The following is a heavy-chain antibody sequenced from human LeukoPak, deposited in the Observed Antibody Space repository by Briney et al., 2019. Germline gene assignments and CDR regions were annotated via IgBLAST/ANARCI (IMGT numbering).Heavy chain of an antibody. CDR3: TRGLTGGLDP. V-gene: IGHV3-13*04. CDR2: INTAGDT. J-gene: IGHJ5*02. Sequence: GGSLRLSCAASGFTFSASGMHRVRQATGKGLEWISFINTAGDTHYAGSAKGRFTISRENANNSLYLQMNSLRAGDTAVYYCTRGLTGGLDPWGQGTLVTVSS. D-gene: IGHD1-26*01. CDR1: GFTFSASG.